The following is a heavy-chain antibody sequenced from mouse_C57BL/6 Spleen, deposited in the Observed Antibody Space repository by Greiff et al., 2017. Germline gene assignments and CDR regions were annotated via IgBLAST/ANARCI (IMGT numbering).Heavy chain of an antibody. V-gene: IGHV1-82*01. J-gene: IGHJ2*01. CDR3: ARGVYYSNLYY. D-gene: IGHD2-5*01. CDR1: GYAFSSSW. Sequence: VQLQQSGPELVKPGASVKISCKASGYAFSSSWMNWVKQRPGKGLEWIGRIYPGDGDTTYNGKFKGKATLTADKSSSTAYMQLSSLTSEDSAVSFCARGVYYSNLYYWGQGTTLTVSS. CDR2: IYPGDGDT.